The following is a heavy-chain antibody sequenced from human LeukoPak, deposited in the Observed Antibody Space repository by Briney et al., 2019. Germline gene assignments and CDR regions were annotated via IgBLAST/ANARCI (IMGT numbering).Heavy chain of an antibody. Sequence: GGSLRLSCAASGFTVSSNYMSWVRQAPGKGLEWVSVIYSDGTTYYSDSVKGRFTISRHNSKNTLYLQMISLRAEDTAVYYCARGFPVGANGPFDYWGQGTLITVSS. J-gene: IGHJ4*02. CDR2: IYSDGTT. CDR1: GFTVSSNY. V-gene: IGHV3-53*04. D-gene: IGHD1-26*01. CDR3: ARGFPVGANGPFDY.